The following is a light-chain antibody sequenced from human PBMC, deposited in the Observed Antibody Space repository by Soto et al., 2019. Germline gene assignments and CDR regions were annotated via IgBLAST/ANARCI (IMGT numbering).Light chain of an antibody. Sequence: EIVLTQSPGTLSLSPGERATLSCRASQSVSNNYLAWYQQKPGQAPRLLIYGASNTATGIPDRLSGSGSGTDFTLTISRLEPEDFAAYYCQQYGSSGTFGQGTKVDI. J-gene: IGKJ1*01. CDR1: QSVSNNY. CDR3: QQYGSSGT. CDR2: GAS. V-gene: IGKV3-20*01.